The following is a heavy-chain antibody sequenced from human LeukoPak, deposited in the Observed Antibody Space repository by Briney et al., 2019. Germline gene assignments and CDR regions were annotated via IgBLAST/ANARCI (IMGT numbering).Heavy chain of an antibody. J-gene: IGHJ4*02. Sequence: SETLSLTCTVSDGSIRSGSYYWSWIRQPAGKGLEWIGRISTSGSTNYNPSLKSRVTISVDTSKNQFSLKLSSVTAADTAVYYCARLSDTAMAVGVYFDYWGQGTLVTVSS. CDR1: DGSIRSGSYY. CDR2: ISTSGST. V-gene: IGHV4-61*02. D-gene: IGHD5-18*01. CDR3: ARLSDTAMAVGVYFDY.